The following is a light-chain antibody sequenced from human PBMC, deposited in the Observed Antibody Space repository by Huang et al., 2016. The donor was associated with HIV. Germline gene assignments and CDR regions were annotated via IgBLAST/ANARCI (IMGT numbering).Light chain of an antibody. V-gene: IGKV3-11*01. CDR2: DTS. CDR1: QSVGSY. J-gene: IGKJ4*01. Sequence: EVGLTQSPSILSLSLGGTGTISCKASQSVGSYVAWYQQRPGQSPRLLLYDTSNRAAGIPSRFSGSGSGTYFTLTISGLESEDLGVFYCQQRSTWPLTFGGGTKLA. CDR3: QQRSTWPLT.